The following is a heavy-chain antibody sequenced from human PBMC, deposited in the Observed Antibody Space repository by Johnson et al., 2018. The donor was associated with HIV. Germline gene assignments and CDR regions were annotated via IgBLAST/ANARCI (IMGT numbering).Heavy chain of an antibody. CDR3: ARGYTIGAFDI. Sequence: QVQLVESGGGLVKPGGSLRLSCAASGFTFRDYYMNWMRQAPGKGLEWVSHISSSGSTIYYADSVKGRFTISRDNAKKSLYLQMNSLRAEDTAVYYCARGYTIGAFDIWGQGTMVTVSS. CDR2: ISSSGSTI. V-gene: IGHV3-11*04. D-gene: IGHD3-3*01. J-gene: IGHJ3*02. CDR1: GFTFRDYY.